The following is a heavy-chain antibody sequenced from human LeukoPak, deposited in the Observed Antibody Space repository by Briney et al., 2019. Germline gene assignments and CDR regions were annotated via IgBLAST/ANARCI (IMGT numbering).Heavy chain of an antibody. Sequence: GESLKISCKASGYTFTTYWIAWLRHMHGKGLEWIRIIHPGDSETRYSPSFQGQVTISADKSISTAYLQWSSLNASDTVFFFQAEDGIRDAFHIWGPGTMVTVSS. J-gene: IGHJ3*02. CDR1: GYTFTTYW. D-gene: IGHD2-21*01. V-gene: IGHV5-51*01. CDR3: AEDGIRDAFHI. CDR2: IHPGDSET.